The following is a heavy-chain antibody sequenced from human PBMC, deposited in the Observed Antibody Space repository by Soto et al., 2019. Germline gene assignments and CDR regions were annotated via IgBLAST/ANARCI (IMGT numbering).Heavy chain of an antibody. CDR2: IIPILGTA. D-gene: IGHD1-1*01. J-gene: IGHJ5*02. V-gene: IGHV1-69*01. CDR3: ERETKKNWNEDYFYP. Sequence: QVQLVQSGAAVKKPGSSGKVSCKASGGTFSNFAISWVRQAPGQWLEWMGGIIPILGTANYAQKFQGRVTITADASTSTAYRELSRLSSEDTDVYYGERETKKNWNEDYFYPWGQGTLVTVST. CDR1: GGTFSNFA.